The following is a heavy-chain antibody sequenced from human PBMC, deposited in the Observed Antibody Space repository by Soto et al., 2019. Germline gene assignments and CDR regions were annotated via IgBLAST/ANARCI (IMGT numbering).Heavy chain of an antibody. Sequence: SETLSLTRAVYGGSFSGYYWSWIRQPPGKGLEWIGEINHSGSTNYNPSLKSRVTISVDTSKNQFSLKLSSVTAADTAVYYCARFTIFGVVPYYYYGMDVWGQGTTVTVSS. CDR1: GGSFSGYY. CDR2: INHSGST. D-gene: IGHD3-3*01. V-gene: IGHV4-34*01. J-gene: IGHJ6*02. CDR3: ARFTIFGVVPYYYYGMDV.